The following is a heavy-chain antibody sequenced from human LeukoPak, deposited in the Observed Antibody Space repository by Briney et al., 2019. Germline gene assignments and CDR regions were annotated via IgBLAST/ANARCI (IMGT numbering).Heavy chain of an antibody. V-gene: IGHV4-34*01. CDR2: INHSGST. Sequence: SETLSLTCAVYGGSFSGYYWSWIRQPPGKGLEWIGEINHSGSTNYNPSLKSRVTISVDTSKNQFSLKLTSVTAADSAVYYCARTTTVTTRWFDYWGQGTLVTVSS. D-gene: IGHD4-17*01. CDR1: GGSFSGYY. CDR3: ARTTTVTTRWFDY. J-gene: IGHJ4*02.